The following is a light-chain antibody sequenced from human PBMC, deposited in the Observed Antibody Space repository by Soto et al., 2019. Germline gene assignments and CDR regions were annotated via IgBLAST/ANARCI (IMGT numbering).Light chain of an antibody. CDR2: DAS. J-gene: IGKJ5*01. CDR1: QSVSNH. CDR3: QQYNNWPSIT. Sequence: EIVMTQSLATLSVSPGERATLSCRASQSVSNHLAWYQQKPGQAPRLLISDASTRATGVPARFSGTGSGTEFTLTISSLQSEDFAVYYCQQYNNWPSITFGQGTRLEIK. V-gene: IGKV3-15*01.